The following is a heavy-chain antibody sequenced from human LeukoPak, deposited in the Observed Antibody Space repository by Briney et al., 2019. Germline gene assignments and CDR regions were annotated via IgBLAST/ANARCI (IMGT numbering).Heavy chain of an antibody. CDR3: AKPWKSSSWSHFDY. J-gene: IGHJ4*02. V-gene: IGHV3-23*01. CDR1: GFTFSSYA. D-gene: IGHD6-13*01. Sequence: PGGSLRLSCAASGFTFSSYAMSWVRQAPGKRLEWVSAISGSGGSTYYADSVKGRFTISRDNSKNTLYLQMNSLRAEDTAVYYCAKPWKSSSWSHFDYWGQGTLVTVSS. CDR2: ISGSGGST.